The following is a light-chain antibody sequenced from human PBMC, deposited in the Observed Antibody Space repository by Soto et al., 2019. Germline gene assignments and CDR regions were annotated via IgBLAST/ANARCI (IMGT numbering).Light chain of an antibody. CDR3: ATWYACRSAGG. CDR2: NNN. J-gene: IGLJ3*02. CDR1: SSNIGSNT. Sequence: QSLMSEPHSKSVNPGQRVTISCTGSSSNIGSNTVNWYQGLPGTAPKLLMSNNNQRPSGVPDRFSGSQSGTSASLAISGLQSEDEADSSCATWYACRSAGGFGGGTKVTVL. V-gene: IGLV1-44*01.